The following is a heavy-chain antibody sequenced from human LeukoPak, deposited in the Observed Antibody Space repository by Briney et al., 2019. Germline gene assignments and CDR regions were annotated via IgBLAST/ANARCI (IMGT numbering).Heavy chain of an antibody. Sequence: PSETLSLTCTVSGGSISSGGYYWSWIRQHPGKGLEWIGYIYNTGSTYYNPSLKSRVTISVDTSKNHFSLKLSSVAAADTAVYYCARALLWFGELDYFDYWGQGTLVTVSS. CDR2: IYNTGST. D-gene: IGHD3-10*01. V-gene: IGHV4-31*03. J-gene: IGHJ4*02. CDR3: ARALLWFGELDYFDY. CDR1: GGSISSGGYY.